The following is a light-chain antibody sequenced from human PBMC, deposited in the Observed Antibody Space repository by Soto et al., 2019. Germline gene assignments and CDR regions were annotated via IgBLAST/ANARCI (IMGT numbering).Light chain of an antibody. J-gene: IGKJ5*01. CDR3: QQYNEWPIT. Sequence: EVVMTQSPATLSLSPGERATLSCRASQSVSSLLAWYQQKPGQAPRLLIYRASTRATGISGRFSGSGSGTEFTLTITSLQSEDFAVYYCQQYNEWPITFGQGTRLE. CDR1: QSVSSL. V-gene: IGKV3-15*01. CDR2: RAS.